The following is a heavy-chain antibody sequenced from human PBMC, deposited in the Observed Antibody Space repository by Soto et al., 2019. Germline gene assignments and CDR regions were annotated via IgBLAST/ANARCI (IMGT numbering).Heavy chain of an antibody. CDR2: MNPDGTFA. J-gene: IGHJ4*02. CDR1: GFPFGGHW. Sequence: GGSLRLSCAASGFPFGGHWMYWVRQAPGKGLVWVSRMNPDGTFASYADSVKGRFFTSRDNAKNTLYLQMNSLRDEDTAVYYCTKDYYSVPDYWGQGTLVTVSS. CDR3: TKDYYSVPDY. V-gene: IGHV3-74*01. D-gene: IGHD3-10*01.